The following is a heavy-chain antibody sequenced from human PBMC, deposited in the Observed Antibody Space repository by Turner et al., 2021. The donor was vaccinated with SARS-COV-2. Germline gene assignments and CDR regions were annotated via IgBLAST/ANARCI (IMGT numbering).Heavy chain of an antibody. J-gene: IGHJ4*02. Sequence: QVQLQESGPGQVKPSETLTLPCAVSGGSLSRGGYFWCWIRQHPGKGLEWIGYIYYSGSTFYSPSLGKRVLISVDTYKKEFSLRLTAVTAADTAVYYCAEGYGDYVLDSWGQGTLVTVSS. D-gene: IGHD4-17*01. CDR2: IYYSGST. V-gene: IGHV4-31*11. CDR1: GGSLSRGGYF. CDR3: AEGYGDYVLDS.